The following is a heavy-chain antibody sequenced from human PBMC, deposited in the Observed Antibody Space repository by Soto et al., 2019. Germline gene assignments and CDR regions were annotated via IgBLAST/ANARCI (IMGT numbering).Heavy chain of an antibody. CDR2: IIPIFGTA. CDR1: GGTFSSYA. J-gene: IGHJ4*02. D-gene: IGHD6-19*01. Sequence: QVQLVQSGAEVKKPGSSVKVSCKASGGTFSSYAISWVRQAPGQGLEWMGGIIPIFGTANYAQKFQGRVTMTEDTSTDTAYMELSGLRSEDTAVYYCATGERAVADGYWGQGTLVTVSS. CDR3: ATGERAVADGY. V-gene: IGHV1-69*06.